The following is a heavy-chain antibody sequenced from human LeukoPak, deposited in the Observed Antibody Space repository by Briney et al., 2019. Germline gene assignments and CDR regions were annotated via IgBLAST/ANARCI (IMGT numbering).Heavy chain of an antibody. D-gene: IGHD3-22*01. Sequence: SETLSLTCAVYGGSFSDYFWNWIRQTPGKGLEWIGSIYYSGSTYYNPSLKSQVTISVDTSKNQFSLKLSSVTAADTAVYYCARVGTGSSGYYLHYWGQGTLVTVSS. CDR1: GGSFSDYF. J-gene: IGHJ4*02. CDR3: ARVGTGSSGYYLHY. CDR2: IYYSGST. V-gene: IGHV4-34*01.